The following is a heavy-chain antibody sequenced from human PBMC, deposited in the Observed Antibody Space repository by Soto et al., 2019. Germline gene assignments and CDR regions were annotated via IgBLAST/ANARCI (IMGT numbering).Heavy chain of an antibody. J-gene: IGHJ4*02. CDR1: GYTFTDYF. V-gene: IGHV1-2*02. Sequence: ASVKVSCKASGYTFTDYFMHWVRQAPGQGLEWMGWINPNTGDTNSAQTFQDRVTMTRDTSTNTAYMEVSRLTFDETAVYYCARDMQGWGGYWGQGTLVTVSS. CDR2: INPNTGDT. D-gene: IGHD3-16*01. CDR3: ARDMQGWGGY.